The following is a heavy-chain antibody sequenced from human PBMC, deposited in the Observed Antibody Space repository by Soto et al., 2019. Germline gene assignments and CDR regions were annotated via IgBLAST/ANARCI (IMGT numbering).Heavy chain of an antibody. D-gene: IGHD2-15*01. CDR2: INHSGST. V-gene: IGHV4-34*01. CDR3: ARGQVVAAQH. Sequence: PSETLSLTCAVYGGSFSGYYWSWIRQPPGKGLEWIGEINHSGSTNYNPSLKSRVNISVDRSKNQFSLKLSSVTAADTAVYYCARGQVVAAQHWGQGTLVTVS. CDR1: GGSFSGYY. J-gene: IGHJ4*02.